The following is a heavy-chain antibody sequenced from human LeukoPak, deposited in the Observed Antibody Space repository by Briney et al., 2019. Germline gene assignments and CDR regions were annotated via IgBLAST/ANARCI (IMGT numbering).Heavy chain of an antibody. CDR1: GGSISSSS. CDR3: ASWGRGATSHPNADY. CDR2: ISYSSHYI. D-gene: IGHD3-16*01. V-gene: IGHV3-21*01. Sequence: PSETLSLTCTVSGGSISSSSYYWGWIRQAPGKGLEWVSSISYSSHYIYYADSVKGRFTISRDNAKNSLYLQMNSLRAEDTAVYYCASWGRGATSHPNADYWGQGTLVTVSS. J-gene: IGHJ4*02.